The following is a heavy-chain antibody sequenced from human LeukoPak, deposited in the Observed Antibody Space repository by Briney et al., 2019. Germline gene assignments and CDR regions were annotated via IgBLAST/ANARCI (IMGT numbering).Heavy chain of an antibody. Sequence: SETLSLTCTVSGGSITSGGYYWSWIRQLPGKGLEWIGYIYYSGTTSYNPSLKSRLTISLDTPENQFSLKLSSVTAADTAVYYCARGSTGEKSNNWGQGTLVTVSS. CDR2: IYYSGTT. D-gene: IGHD7-27*01. J-gene: IGHJ4*02. CDR1: GGSITSGGYY. CDR3: ARGSTGEKSNN. V-gene: IGHV4-31*03.